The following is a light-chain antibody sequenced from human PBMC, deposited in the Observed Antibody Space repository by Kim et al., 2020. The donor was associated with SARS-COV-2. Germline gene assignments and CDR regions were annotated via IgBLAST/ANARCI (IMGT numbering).Light chain of an antibody. V-gene: IGKV1-5*03. CDR3: QQYNSYPLT. CDR1: QSINSW. J-gene: IGKJ4*01. CDR2: KAS. Sequence: DIQLTQSPSTLSASVGDRVTITCRASQSINSWLAWYQQKPGKAPKLLIYKASTLESGVPSRFSGSGSGTEFTLTISSLQPDDFTTYYCQQYNSYPLTFGGETKVEIK.